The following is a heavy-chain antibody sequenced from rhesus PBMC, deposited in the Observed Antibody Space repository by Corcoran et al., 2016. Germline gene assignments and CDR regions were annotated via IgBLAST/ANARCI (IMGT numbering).Heavy chain of an antibody. CDR3: ARGPSNLYYFDY. D-gene: IGHD1-1*01. CDR2: IIPLVGIT. V-gene: IGHV1-198*02. CDR1: GFTFGSHA. Sequence: QVQLVQSGAEVKKPGASVKVSCKASGFTFGSHAISWVRQAPGQGLEWMGVIIPLVGITNNAEKVQGRVTITADTSTSTAYMELSSLRSEDTAVDYCARGPSNLYYFDYWGQGVLVTVSS. J-gene: IGHJ4*01.